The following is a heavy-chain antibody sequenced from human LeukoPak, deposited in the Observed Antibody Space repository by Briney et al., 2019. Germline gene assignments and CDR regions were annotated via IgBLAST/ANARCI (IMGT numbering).Heavy chain of an antibody. Sequence: SETLSLTCTVSGGSVSSGSYYWSWIRQPPGRGLEWIAYIHYSGSAAYNPSIKSRVTISRDMSTNQFSLKLSSVTAADTAVYYCARDGPSFGSIMITFGCRGRSAFDIWGQGTMVTVSS. D-gene: IGHD3-16*01. V-gene: IGHV4-61*01. CDR1: GGSVSSGSYY. CDR3: ARDGPSFGSIMITFGCRGRSAFDI. CDR2: IHYSGSA. J-gene: IGHJ3*02.